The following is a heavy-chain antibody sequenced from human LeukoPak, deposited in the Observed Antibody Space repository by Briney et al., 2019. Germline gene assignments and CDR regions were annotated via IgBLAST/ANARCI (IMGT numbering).Heavy chain of an antibody. J-gene: IGHJ3*02. V-gene: IGHV3-30*02. CDR3: AKEYDILTRYYAFDI. CDR1: GFTFSSYG. D-gene: IGHD3-9*01. Sequence: GGSLRLSCAASGFTFSSYGMHWVRQAPDKGLEWVTFLRYDGSNKYYADSVKRRLTHSRDNSKNTLYLQINSLRAEDTAVYYCAKEYDILTRYYAFDIWAQGTMVTVSS. CDR2: LRYDGSNK.